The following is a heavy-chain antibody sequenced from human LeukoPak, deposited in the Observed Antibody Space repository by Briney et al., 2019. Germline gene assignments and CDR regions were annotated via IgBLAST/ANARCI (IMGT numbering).Heavy chain of an antibody. Sequence: GGSLRLSCAASGFTFSSNWMHWVRQAPGKGLVWVSRINEDGSTTNYADSVKGRSTIFRDNAKNTLYLQMNSLRAEDTAVYYCARDRSRLGTVTTSDYWGQGTLVTVSS. CDR2: INEDGSTT. V-gene: IGHV3-74*01. CDR3: ARDRSRLGTVTTSDY. J-gene: IGHJ4*02. CDR1: GFTFSSNW. D-gene: IGHD4-17*01.